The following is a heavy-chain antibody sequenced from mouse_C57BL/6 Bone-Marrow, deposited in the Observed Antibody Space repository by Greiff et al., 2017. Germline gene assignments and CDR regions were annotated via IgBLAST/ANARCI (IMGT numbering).Heavy chain of an antibody. V-gene: IGHV1-81*01. D-gene: IGHD2-4*01. CDR1: GYTFTSYG. J-gene: IGHJ4*01. CDR2: IYPRSGNT. CDR3: AKMYDYGDYYAMDY. Sequence: VQRVESGAELARPGASVKLSCKASGYTFTSYGISWVKQRTGQGLEWIGEIYPRSGNTYYNEKFKGKATLTADKSSSTAYMELRSLTSEDSAVYFCAKMYDYGDYYAMDYWGQGTSVTVSS.